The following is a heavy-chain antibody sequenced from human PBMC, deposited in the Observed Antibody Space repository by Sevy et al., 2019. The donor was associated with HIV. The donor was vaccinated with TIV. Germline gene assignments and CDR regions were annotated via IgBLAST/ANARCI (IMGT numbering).Heavy chain of an antibody. CDR2: KHYSGNT. Sequence: SETLSLTCTVSGGSISSSYWTWIRQPPGKGLEWIGYKHYSGNTNYNPSLKSRVTISVDASKNQFSLRLSSVTAADTAIYYCARVSGGVVAHNWFDPWGQGTLVTVS. CDR3: ARVSGGVVAHNWFDP. CDR1: GGSISSSY. J-gene: IGHJ5*02. V-gene: IGHV4-59*01. D-gene: IGHD2-15*01.